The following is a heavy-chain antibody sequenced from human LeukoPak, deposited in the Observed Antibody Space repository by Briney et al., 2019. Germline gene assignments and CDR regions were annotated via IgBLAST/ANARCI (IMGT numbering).Heavy chain of an antibody. CDR2: IYPGDSDT. CDR1: GYSFTSYW. D-gene: IGHD2-2*01. Sequence: GESLKISCKGSGYSFTSYWIGWVRQMPGKGLEWMGIIYPGDSDTRYSPSFQGQVTISADKSISTAYLQWSSLKASDTAMYYCAIPPCSSTSCRQAPRDAFDIWGQGTMVTVSS. CDR3: AIPPCSSTSCRQAPRDAFDI. V-gene: IGHV5-51*01. J-gene: IGHJ3*02.